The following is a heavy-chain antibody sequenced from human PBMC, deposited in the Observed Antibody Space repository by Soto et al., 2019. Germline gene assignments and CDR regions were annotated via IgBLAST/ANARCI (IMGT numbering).Heavy chain of an antibody. CDR3: ARGGIAARSPSRNDAFDI. V-gene: IGHV1-69*13. J-gene: IGHJ3*02. D-gene: IGHD6-6*01. Sequence: SVKVSCKASGGTFGSYAISWVRQAPGQGLEWMGGIIPIFGTANYAQKFQGRVTITADESTSTAYMELSSLRSEDTAVYYCARGGIAARSPSRNDAFDIWGQGTMVTVSS. CDR2: IIPIFGTA. CDR1: GGTFGSYA.